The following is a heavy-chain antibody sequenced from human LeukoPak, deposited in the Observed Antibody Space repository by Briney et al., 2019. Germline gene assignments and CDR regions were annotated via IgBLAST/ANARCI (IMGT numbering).Heavy chain of an antibody. CDR2: ISGSGGST. V-gene: IGHV3-23*01. D-gene: IGHD3-22*01. CDR1: GFTFSSYG. CDR3: AKESSYDSSGYYSPFDD. Sequence: GSLRLSCAASGFTFSSYGMSWVRQAPGKGLEWVSAISGSGGSTYYADSVKARFTISRDNSKNTLYLQMNSLRTEDTAVYYCAKESSYDSSGYYSPFDDWGQGTLVTVSS. J-gene: IGHJ4*02.